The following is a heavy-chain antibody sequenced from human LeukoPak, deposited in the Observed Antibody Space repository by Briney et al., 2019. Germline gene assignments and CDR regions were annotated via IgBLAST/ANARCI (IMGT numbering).Heavy chain of an antibody. D-gene: IGHD6-6*01. CDR2: ISYDGSNN. V-gene: IGHV3-30-3*01. Sequence: QSGGSLRLSCAASGFSSSGHAMHWVRQAPGKGLEWVAVISYDGSNNYFADSVKGRFTVSRDNSKSTLYLQMNSLRTEDTAVYYCARDASPLIAARRGFDYWDQGTLVTVSS. CDR3: ARDASPLIAARRGFDY. CDR1: GFSSSGHA. J-gene: IGHJ4*02.